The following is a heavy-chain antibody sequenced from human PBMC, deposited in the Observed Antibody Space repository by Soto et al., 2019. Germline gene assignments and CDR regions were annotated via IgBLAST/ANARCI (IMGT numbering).Heavy chain of an antibody. D-gene: IGHD3-10*01. CDR3: AKGLAAIGYYGMDV. CDR2: ISWDGGST. J-gene: IGHJ6*02. Sequence: GGSLRLSCAASGFTFDDYTMHWVRQAPGKGLEWVSLISWDGGSTYYADSVKGRFTISRDNSKNSLYLQMNSLRTEDTALYYCAKGLAAIGYYGMDVWGQGTTVTVSS. V-gene: IGHV3-43*01. CDR1: GFTFDDYT.